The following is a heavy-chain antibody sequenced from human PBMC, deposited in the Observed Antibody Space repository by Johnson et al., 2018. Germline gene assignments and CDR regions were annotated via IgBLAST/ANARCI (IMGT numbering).Heavy chain of an antibody. CDR3: ARGDSSSYGHFFDS. V-gene: IGHV3-20*04. CDR2: INWNGGTT. D-gene: IGHD3-22*01. J-gene: IGHJ4*02. CDR1: GFTFDDYG. Sequence: VQLVQSGGGVIWPGGSXRLSCAASGFTFDDYGMTWVRQAPGKGLEWVAGINWNGGTTGHADSVKGRFTISRDNAKNSVYLQMNSLSVEDTALYYCARGDSSSYGHFFDSWGQGTLVAVSS.